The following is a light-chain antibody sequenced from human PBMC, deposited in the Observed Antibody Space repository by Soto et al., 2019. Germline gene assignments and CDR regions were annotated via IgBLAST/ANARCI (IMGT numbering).Light chain of an antibody. CDR1: QTIGNY. Sequence: DIQMTQSPASLSASVGDRVTITCRASQTIGNYLNWYQQKPGKAPTVVIYRASTLQSGVPSRFSGSGSGTDFTLTISSLQPEDFATYYCQQSYSNPAWTLGQGTKVDIK. J-gene: IGKJ1*01. CDR3: QQSYSNPAWT. V-gene: IGKV1-39*01. CDR2: RAS.